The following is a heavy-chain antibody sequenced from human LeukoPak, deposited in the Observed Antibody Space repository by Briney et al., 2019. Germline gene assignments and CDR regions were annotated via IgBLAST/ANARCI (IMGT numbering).Heavy chain of an antibody. CDR2: ISGSGGIT. J-gene: IGHJ6*03. Sequence: GGSLRLSCAASGFTFSRYAMSWVRQAPGKGLEWVSSISGSGGITYHADSLKGRFTISRDNSKNTLFLQMNSLRAEDTAVYYCAKNTISGGHYQYCMDVWGKGTTVTVSS. V-gene: IGHV3-23*01. CDR3: AKNTISGGHYQYCMDV. CDR1: GFTFSRYA. D-gene: IGHD3-16*02.